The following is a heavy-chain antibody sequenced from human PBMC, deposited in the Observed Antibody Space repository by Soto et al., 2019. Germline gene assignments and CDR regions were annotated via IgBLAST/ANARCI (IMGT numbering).Heavy chain of an antibody. V-gene: IGHV4-39*01. CDR3: AMYSSSSGSFDP. CDR1: GGSITTSANH. D-gene: IGHD6-6*01. J-gene: IGHJ5*02. Sequence: QLQLQESGPGLVKPSEPLSLPCTVSGGSITTSANHWAWIRQPPGEGLEWIGCAYYTGNTFYHPSLKSRVTLSVDTSRNQFSLSLNSVTAADTAVYYCAMYSSSSGSFDPWGQGTLVTVSS. CDR2: AYYTGNT.